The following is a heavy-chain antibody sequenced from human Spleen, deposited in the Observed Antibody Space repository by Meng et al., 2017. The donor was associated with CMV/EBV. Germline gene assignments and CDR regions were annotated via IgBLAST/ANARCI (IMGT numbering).Heavy chain of an antibody. CDR1: GFTFSTYW. CDR3: ARGYYDSSPNLYDY. D-gene: IGHD3-22*01. Sequence: SGFTFSTYWMHWVRQTPGKGLVWVSRINSDGSSTTYADSVKGRFTISRDNAKNTLYLQMNSLRAEDTAVYYCARGYYDSSPNLYDYWGQGTLVTVSS. V-gene: IGHV3-74*01. CDR2: INSDGSST. J-gene: IGHJ4*02.